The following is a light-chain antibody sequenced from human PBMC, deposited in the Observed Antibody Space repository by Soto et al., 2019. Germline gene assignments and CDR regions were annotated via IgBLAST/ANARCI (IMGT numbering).Light chain of an antibody. CDR1: QSVSSNY. V-gene: IGKV3-20*01. CDR2: GAS. Sequence: EIVLKQSPGTLSLSPGERATLSCRASQSVSSNYLAWYQRKPGQAPRLLIYGASSRATDIPNRFSGSGSGTDFTLTITRLEPEDFAVYFCQQYGGSPPTFGQGTKVEIK. CDR3: QQYGGSPPT. J-gene: IGKJ1*01.